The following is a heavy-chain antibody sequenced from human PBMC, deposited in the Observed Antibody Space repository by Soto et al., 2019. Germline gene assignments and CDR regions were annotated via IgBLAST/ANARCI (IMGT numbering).Heavy chain of an antibody. Sequence: EVQLVQSGAEVKKPGESLRISCKGSGYSFTSYWISWVRQMPGKGLEWMGRIDPSDSYTNYSPSFQGHVTISADKSISTAYLQWSSLKASDTAMYYCARHPFGVVVPAAMHDYSYYGMDVWGQGTTVTVSS. J-gene: IGHJ6*02. CDR2: IDPSDSYT. V-gene: IGHV5-10-1*01. CDR1: GYSFTSYW. CDR3: ARHPFGVVVPAAMHDYSYYGMDV. D-gene: IGHD2-2*01.